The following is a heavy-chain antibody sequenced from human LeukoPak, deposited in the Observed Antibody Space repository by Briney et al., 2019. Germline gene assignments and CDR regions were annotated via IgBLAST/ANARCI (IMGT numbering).Heavy chain of an antibody. D-gene: IGHD3-3*01. CDR3: ARGLFTIFRVVIISPELLY. Sequence: AAAKVSCKASGYTFTGYYMRWVRQAPGQGREWMGWINPNSGGTNYAQTLQGRVTMTRDTSISTAYMELSRLRSDDTAVYYCARGLFTIFRVVIISPELLYWGQGTLVTVSS. CDR1: GYTFTGYY. CDR2: INPNSGGT. J-gene: IGHJ4*02. V-gene: IGHV1-2*02.